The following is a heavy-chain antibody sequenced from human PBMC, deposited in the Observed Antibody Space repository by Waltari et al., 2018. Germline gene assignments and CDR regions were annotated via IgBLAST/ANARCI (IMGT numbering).Heavy chain of an antibody. D-gene: IGHD2-2*01. V-gene: IGHV3-74*01. CDR2: INADGRST. J-gene: IGHJ5*02. CDR3: TRTRFCSTSSCQVDWFDP. Sequence: EVQLVESGGDLVQPGGSLRLSCAASGFPFSSYWMHWVRQAPGKGLVWVSRINADGRSTSYADSVKGRFTISRDNANNTLYLQMNSLRAEDTAVYYCTRTRFCSTSSCQVDWFDPWGQGTLVTVSS. CDR1: GFPFSSYW.